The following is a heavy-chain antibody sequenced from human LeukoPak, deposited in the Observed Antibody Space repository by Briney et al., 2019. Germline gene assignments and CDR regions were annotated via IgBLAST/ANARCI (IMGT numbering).Heavy chain of an antibody. Sequence: ASVKVSCKASGYTFTGYYMHWVRQAPGQGLEWMGWINPNSGGTNYVQKFQGRVTMTRDTSISTAYMELSRLRSDDTAVYYCAVSYCYYYYGMDVWGQGTTVTVSS. CDR1: GYTFTGYY. D-gene: IGHD5/OR15-5a*01. CDR2: INPNSGGT. CDR3: AVSYCYYYYGMDV. J-gene: IGHJ6*02. V-gene: IGHV1-2*02.